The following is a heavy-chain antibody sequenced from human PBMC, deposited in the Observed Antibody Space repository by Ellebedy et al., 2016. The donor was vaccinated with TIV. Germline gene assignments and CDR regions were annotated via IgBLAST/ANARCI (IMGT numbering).Heavy chain of an antibody. D-gene: IGHD2-15*01. CDR2: LFYDLST. CDR3: PRLAEDLDV. V-gene: IGHV4-39*07. J-gene: IGHJ6*02. Sequence: SETLSLXCTVSGGASSPSSYLWGSSRQPPGRRLEGIAILFYDLSTHYNPSLNGRVTISEDASKSQFSLELNSVTAADTAVYYCPRLAEDLDVWGQGTTVTVSS. CDR1: GGASSPSSYL.